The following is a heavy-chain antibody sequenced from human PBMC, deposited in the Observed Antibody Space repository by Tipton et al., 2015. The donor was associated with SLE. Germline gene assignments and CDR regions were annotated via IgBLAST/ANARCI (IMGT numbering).Heavy chain of an antibody. V-gene: IGHV3-30*04. J-gene: IGHJ4*02. CDR2: IRPDGGWS. D-gene: IGHD6-6*01. CDR3: AREGGSSSRAGYFDY. CDR1: GFIFSGFP. Sequence: SLRLSCEDSGFIFSGFPVHWVRQAPGKGLEWVAVIRPDGGWSSYAASVKGRFTISRDNSKNAQFLQMNSLTIEDTALYYCAREGGSSSRAGYFDYWGRGILVTVSS.